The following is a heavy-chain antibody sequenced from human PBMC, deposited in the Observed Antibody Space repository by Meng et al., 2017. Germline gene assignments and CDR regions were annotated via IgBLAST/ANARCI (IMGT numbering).Heavy chain of an antibody. J-gene: IGHJ4*02. CDR2: INHSGST. Sequence: QGQPQQWGAGLLKPSETLSLTCAVYGGSFSGYYWSWIRQPPGKGLEWIGEINHSGSTNYNPSLKSRVTISVDTSKNQFSLKLSSVTAADTAVYYCARDNPHLYWGQGTLVTVSS. CDR3: ARDNPHLY. CDR1: GGSFSGYY. V-gene: IGHV4-34*01.